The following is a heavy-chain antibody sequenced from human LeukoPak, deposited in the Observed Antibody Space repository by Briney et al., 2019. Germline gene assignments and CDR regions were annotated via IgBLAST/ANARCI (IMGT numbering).Heavy chain of an antibody. Sequence: GGSLRLSCAASGFTLVNFGMSWVRQAPGKGLEWVASIHGSSPSAAGIRFYADSVKGRFTISRDNAKNSLYLQMNSLRAEDTAVYYCARSLLWFGERPHWGQGTLVTVSS. CDR2: IHGSSPSAAGIR. V-gene: IGHV3-23*01. CDR1: GFTLVNFG. J-gene: IGHJ4*02. D-gene: IGHD3-10*01. CDR3: ARSLLWFGERPH.